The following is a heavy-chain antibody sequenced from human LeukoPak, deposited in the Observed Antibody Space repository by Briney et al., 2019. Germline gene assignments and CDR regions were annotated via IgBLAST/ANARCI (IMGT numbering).Heavy chain of an antibody. V-gene: IGHV4-30-4*01. D-gene: IGHD3-10*01. CDR1: AGSISSGDYY. J-gene: IGHJ4*02. Sequence: SETLSLTCTVSAGSISSGDYYWSWIRQPPGKGLEWIGYIYYSGSTYYNPSLKSRVTISVDTSKNQFSLKLSSVTAADTAVYYCARIRFGELSYYFDYWGQGTLVTVSS. CDR2: IYYSGST. CDR3: ARIRFGELSYYFDY.